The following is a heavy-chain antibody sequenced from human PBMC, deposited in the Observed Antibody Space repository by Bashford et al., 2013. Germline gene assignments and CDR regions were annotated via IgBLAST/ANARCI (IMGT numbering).Heavy chain of an antibody. V-gene: IGHV3-66*01. CDR3: ARDNSRYCSSSSCPLYGMDV. D-gene: IGHD2-2*01. Sequence: GGSLRLSCAASGFIFDNFAMSWVRQAPGKGLEWVSVIYSDGTTYYADSVKGRFTISRDNSKNTLYLQMNSLRAEDTAVYYCARDNSRYCSSSSCPLYGMDVWGLGTTVTVSS. J-gene: IGHJ6*02. CDR2: IYSDGTT. CDR1: GFIFDNFA.